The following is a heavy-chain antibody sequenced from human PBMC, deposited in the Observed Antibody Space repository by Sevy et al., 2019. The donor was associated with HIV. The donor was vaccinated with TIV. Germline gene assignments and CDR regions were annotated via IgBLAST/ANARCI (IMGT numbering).Heavy chain of an antibody. Sequence: GGSLRLSCAASGFPFSAFGMYWVRQAPGKGLEWVTLISYDGSNKNYAASVKGRFIISRDNSKNTLYLQMNNLGTEDTAVYYCAKDRKRALSMIPVLNDGFDYWGQGTVVTVSS. CDR1: GFPFSAFG. CDR3: AKDRKRALSMIPVLNDGFDY. D-gene: IGHD3-22*01. V-gene: IGHV3-30*18. J-gene: IGHJ4*02. CDR2: ISYDGSNK.